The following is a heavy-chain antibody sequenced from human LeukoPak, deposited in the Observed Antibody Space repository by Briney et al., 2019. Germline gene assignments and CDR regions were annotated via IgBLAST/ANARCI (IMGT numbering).Heavy chain of an antibody. CDR2: IYSGGCT. V-gene: IGHV4-39*01. CDR3: ARHSRSGSGGYENAFDI. D-gene: IGHD5-12*01. CDR1: GGSISSSSYY. J-gene: IGHJ3*02. Sequence: PSETLSLTCTVSGGSISSSSYYWDWIRQSPGKGLEWIGNIYSGGCTYYTPSLKSRVTISVDTSKNQFSLKLSSVTAADTAIYFCARHSRSGSGGYENAFDIWGQGTMVTVSS.